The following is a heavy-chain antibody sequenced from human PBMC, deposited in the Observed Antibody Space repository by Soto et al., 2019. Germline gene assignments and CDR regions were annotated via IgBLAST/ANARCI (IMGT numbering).Heavy chain of an antibody. V-gene: IGHV4-39*01. CDR3: ARHPSDYY. Sequence: SETVSLTCSVSGGPISSSSYFRGWIPQPPGRGLEWIGSIYYSGGTYYTPSLKSRVTVSVDTAKNQFSLKLSSVTAADTAVYYCARHPSDYY. D-gene: IGHD6-19*01. CDR1: GGPISSSSYF. J-gene: IGHJ6*01. CDR2: IYYSGGT.